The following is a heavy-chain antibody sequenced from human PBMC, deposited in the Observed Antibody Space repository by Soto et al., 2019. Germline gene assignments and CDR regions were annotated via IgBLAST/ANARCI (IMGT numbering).Heavy chain of an antibody. Sequence: GGSLRLSCAASGFTFSSYAMSWVRQAPGKGLEWVSAISGSGGSTYYADSVKGRFTISRDNSKNTLYLQMNSLRAEDTAVYYCAKDLTPTIFGVVSQLDYWGQGTLVTVSS. D-gene: IGHD3-3*01. CDR2: ISGSGGST. CDR3: AKDLTPTIFGVVSQLDY. V-gene: IGHV3-23*01. J-gene: IGHJ4*02. CDR1: GFTFSSYA.